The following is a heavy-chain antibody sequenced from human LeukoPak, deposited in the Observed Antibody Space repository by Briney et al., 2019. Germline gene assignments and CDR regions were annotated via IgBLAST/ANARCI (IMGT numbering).Heavy chain of an antibody. Sequence: GGSLRLSCAASGFTVSSNYMSWVRQAPGKGLEWVAFIRYDGSNKYYADSVKGRFTISRDNSKNTLYLQLNSLRAEDTAVYYCAKDRYHYGDYYFDYWGQGTLVTVSS. V-gene: IGHV3-30*02. CDR3: AKDRYHYGDYYFDY. CDR1: GFTVSSNY. J-gene: IGHJ4*02. D-gene: IGHD4-17*01. CDR2: IRYDGSNK.